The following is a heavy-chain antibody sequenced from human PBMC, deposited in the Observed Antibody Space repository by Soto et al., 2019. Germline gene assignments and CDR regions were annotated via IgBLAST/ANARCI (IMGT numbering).Heavy chain of an antibody. CDR2: ISPGDSDT. CDR3: ARLAVYRSTWGTSRIFDY. CDR1: GYSFTDYW. D-gene: IGHD6-13*01. Sequence: PXXSLKISCKGSGYSFTDYWIAWVREMPGKGLECMGIISPGDSDTRYSPSFQGQVTISADKSISTAFLQWSSLRASDTAIFYCARLAVYRSTWGTSRIFDYWGQGALVTVSS. V-gene: IGHV5-51*01. J-gene: IGHJ4*02.